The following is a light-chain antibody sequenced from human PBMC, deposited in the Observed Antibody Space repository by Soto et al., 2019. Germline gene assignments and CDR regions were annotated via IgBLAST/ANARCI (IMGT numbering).Light chain of an antibody. J-gene: IGKJ5*01. Sequence: EIVLAQAPARPCQPPLERPTLSCRSSQSLSSSYLAWYQQKPGQAPRLLIYDASTRATGIPARFSGSGSGTDFTLTIRSLQPEDFATYYCQQLNSYPPITCGKGQRREI. V-gene: IGKV3D-7*01. CDR2: DAS. CDR3: QQLNSYPPIT. CDR1: QSLSSSY.